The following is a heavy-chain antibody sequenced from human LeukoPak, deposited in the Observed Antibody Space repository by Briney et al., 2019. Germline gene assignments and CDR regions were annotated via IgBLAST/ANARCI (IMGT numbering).Heavy chain of an antibody. CDR3: AKEGSSGYYVNWFDP. Sequence: GGSLRLSCAASGFTFSSYGMHWVRQAPGKGLEWVAVIWYDGSNKYYADSVKGRFTISRDNSKNTLYLQMNSLRAEDTAVYYCAKEGSSGYYVNWFDPWGQGTLVTVSS. V-gene: IGHV3-33*06. CDR1: GFTFSSYG. CDR2: IWYDGSNK. D-gene: IGHD3-22*01. J-gene: IGHJ5*02.